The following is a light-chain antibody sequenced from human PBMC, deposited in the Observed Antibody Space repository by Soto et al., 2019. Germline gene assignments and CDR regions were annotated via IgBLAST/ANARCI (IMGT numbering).Light chain of an antibody. CDR2: DDS. Sequence: SYELSQVPSVSVAPRQTARITCGGSSIGSKRVNWYQQKPGQAPGLVVYDDSDRPSGIPERFSGSNSGDTATLTISRVEAGDEADYYCQVWDNNNYRFVFGAGTKVTVL. V-gene: IGLV3-21*02. CDR1: SIGSKR. CDR3: QVWDNNNYRFV. J-gene: IGLJ1*01.